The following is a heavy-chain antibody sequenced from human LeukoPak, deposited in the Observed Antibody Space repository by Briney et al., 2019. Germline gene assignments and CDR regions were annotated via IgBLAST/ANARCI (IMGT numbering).Heavy chain of an antibody. D-gene: IGHD2-15*01. CDR1: GYTFTDYY. CDR3: ARGLGPGYCSGGPCYPNLYFDY. J-gene: IGHJ4*02. V-gene: IGHV1-2*02. CDR2: IEPNSGGT. Sequence: ASVKVSCKASGYTFTDYYMHWVRQAPGKGLKGVGWIEPNSGGTNYAQKFQGRVTMTRDTSINTAYMELSRLRSDDTAVYYCARGLGPGYCSGGPCYPNLYFDYWGQGTLVTVSS.